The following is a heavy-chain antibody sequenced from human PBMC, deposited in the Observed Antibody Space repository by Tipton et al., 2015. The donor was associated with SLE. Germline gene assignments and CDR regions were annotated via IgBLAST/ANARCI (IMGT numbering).Heavy chain of an antibody. CDR1: GVSISSSY. V-gene: IGHV4-4*07. Sequence: TLSLTCNVSGVSISSSYWSWIRQPAGKGLEWIGRIYTSGATDSNPSLNSRVTMSVDTSKNQIFLKMTSVTAADSAVYFCARVWLNNAFDSWGQGTRVTVSA. J-gene: IGHJ3*02. CDR3: ARVWLNNAFDS. D-gene: IGHD2/OR15-2a*01. CDR2: IYTSGAT.